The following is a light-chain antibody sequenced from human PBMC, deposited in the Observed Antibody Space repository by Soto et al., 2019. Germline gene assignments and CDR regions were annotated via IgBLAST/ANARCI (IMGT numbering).Light chain of an antibody. CDR3: QQSYSTPPYT. CDR2: NAA. CDR1: QGVSGY. J-gene: IGKJ2*01. Sequence: DIQMTQSPSSLSASVGDRVTITCRASQGVSGYFHWYQVKPGKAPKLLIYNAASLQSGVPSMFSGSGYGTGFTLTISSLQPEDFATYYCQQSYSTPPYTFGQGTKLEI. V-gene: IGKV1-39*01.